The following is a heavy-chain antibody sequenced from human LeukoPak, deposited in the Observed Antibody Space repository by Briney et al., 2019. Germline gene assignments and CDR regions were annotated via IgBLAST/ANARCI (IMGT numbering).Heavy chain of an antibody. CDR1: GGTFSSYA. Sequence: SVKVSCKASGGTFSSYAISWVRQAPGQGLEWMGGIIPIFGTANYAQKFQGRVTITADESTSTAYMELSSLRSEDTAVYYCAREEDIVVVVAAAEYFQHWGQGTLVTVSS. D-gene: IGHD2-15*01. V-gene: IGHV1-69*13. CDR3: AREEDIVVVVAAAEYFQH. J-gene: IGHJ1*01. CDR2: IIPIFGTA.